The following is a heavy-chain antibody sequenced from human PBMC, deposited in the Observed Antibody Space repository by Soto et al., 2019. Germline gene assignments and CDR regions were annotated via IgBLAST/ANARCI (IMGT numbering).Heavy chain of an antibody. Sequence: PGGSLGLSCTASGFTFGDYAMSWFRQAPGKGLEWVGFIRSKAYGGTTEYYADSVKGRFTISRDNSKNTLYLQMNSLRAEDTAVYYCGKAPPGPAYYFDYWGQGAQVTVSS. CDR1: GFTFGDYA. CDR2: IRSKAYGGTT. J-gene: IGHJ4*02. CDR3: GKAPPGPAYYFDY. V-gene: IGHV3-49*03.